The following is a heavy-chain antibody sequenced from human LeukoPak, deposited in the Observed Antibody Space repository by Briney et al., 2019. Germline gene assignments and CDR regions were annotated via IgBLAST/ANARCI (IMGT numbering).Heavy chain of an antibody. Sequence: ASVKVSCKASGYTFTSYYINWVRQATGQGLEWMGWMNPNSGNTGYAQKFQGRVTMTRNTSISTAYMELSSLRSDDTAVYYCARAKRARYYYGSGSYVYYYYYMDVWGKGTTVTVSS. J-gene: IGHJ6*03. CDR3: ARAKRARYYYGSGSYVYYYYYMDV. CDR2: MNPNSGNT. V-gene: IGHV1-8*01. D-gene: IGHD3-10*01. CDR1: GYTFTSYY.